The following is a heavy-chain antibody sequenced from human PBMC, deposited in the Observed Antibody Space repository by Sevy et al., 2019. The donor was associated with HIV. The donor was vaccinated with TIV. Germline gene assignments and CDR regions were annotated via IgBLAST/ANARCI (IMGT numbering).Heavy chain of an antibody. CDR1: AFSLSNYY. CDR3: AREGVIYDDDGRDFADAFDI. J-gene: IGHJ3*02. V-gene: IGHV3-7*01. CDR2: IKQGGNEQ. D-gene: IGHD2-21*01. Sequence: GGSLRLSCAASAFSLSNYYMTWVRQAPGKGLEWVANIKQGGNEQFYLESVKGRFTISRDDSKNSVYLQMTSLRAEDTAVYYCAREGVIYDDDGRDFADAFDIWGHGTMVTVSS.